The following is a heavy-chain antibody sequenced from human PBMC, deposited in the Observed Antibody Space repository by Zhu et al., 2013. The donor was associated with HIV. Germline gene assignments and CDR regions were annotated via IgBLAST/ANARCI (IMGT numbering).Heavy chain of an antibody. V-gene: IGHV1-2*02. CDR2: INPNSGGT. CDR1: GYSFTKYY. CDR3: AGPLNDFWSGLGY. J-gene: IGHJ4*02. D-gene: IGHD3-3*01. Sequence: QVQLVQSGPEVKKPGASVKISCKASGYSFTKYYMHWVRQAPGQGLEWMGWINPNSGGTNYPQKFHGRVTMTRDTSISTAYLEVSRLRSDDTAVYYCAGPLNDFWSGLGYWGQGTLVTVSS.